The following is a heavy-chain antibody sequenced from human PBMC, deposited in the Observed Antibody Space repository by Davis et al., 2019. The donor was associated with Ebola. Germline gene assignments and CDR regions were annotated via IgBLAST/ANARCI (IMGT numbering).Heavy chain of an antibody. CDR3: ARANHANIYYYYMDV. J-gene: IGHJ6*03. D-gene: IGHD1-14*01. Sequence: SETLSLTCTVSGGSISTHYWSWIRQPPGKGLEWIGYIYYSGSTTYNPSLRSRVTISVDTSKTQFSLKVSSVTAADTAVYYCARANHANIYYYYMDVWGTGTTVTVSS. V-gene: IGHV4-59*11. CDR1: GGSISTHY. CDR2: IYYSGST.